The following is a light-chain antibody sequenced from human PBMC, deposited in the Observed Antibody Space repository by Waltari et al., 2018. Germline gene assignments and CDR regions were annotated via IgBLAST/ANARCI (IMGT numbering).Light chain of an antibody. J-gene: IGKJ2*01. V-gene: IGKV3-11*01. CDR3: QHRYT. Sequence: EIVLTQSPATLSLSPGERATLSCRASPSVSSYLAWYQQKPGQAPRLLIYDAANRATGSPASFSGSGSGTDFTLTISSLEPEDFAVYFCQHRYTFGQGTKLEIK. CDR1: PSVSSY. CDR2: DAA.